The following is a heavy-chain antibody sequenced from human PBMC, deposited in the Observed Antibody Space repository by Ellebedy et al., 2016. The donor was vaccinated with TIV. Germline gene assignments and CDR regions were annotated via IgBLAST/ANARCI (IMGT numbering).Heavy chain of an antibody. D-gene: IGHD3-9*01. CDR1: GFTFNNNW. V-gene: IGHV3-23*01. CDR3: AKKPSNDILTGQFYYYYGMDV. J-gene: IGHJ6*02. CDR2: ISGRGDRT. Sequence: PGGSLRLSCSASGFTFNNNWMTWVRQPPGKGLEWVSAISGRGDRTYYADSVRGRFTRSRDNSKNPLFLQMNSLRVDDTAVYYCAKKPSNDILTGQFYYYYGMDVWGQGTTVTVSS.